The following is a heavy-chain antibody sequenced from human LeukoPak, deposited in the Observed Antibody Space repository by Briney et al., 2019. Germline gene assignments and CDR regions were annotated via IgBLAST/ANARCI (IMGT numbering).Heavy chain of an antibody. D-gene: IGHD3-3*01. CDR2: MNHSGST. J-gene: IGHJ6*03. CDR1: GGSFSGYY. CDR3: ARSYPYYDFWSGAYYMDV. V-gene: IGHV4-34*01. Sequence: SETLSLTCAVYGGSFSGYYWSWIRQPPGKGLEWIGEMNHSGSTNYNPSLKSRVTISVDTFKNQFSLKLSSVTAADTAVYYCARSYPYYDFWSGAYYMDVWGKGTTVTVSS.